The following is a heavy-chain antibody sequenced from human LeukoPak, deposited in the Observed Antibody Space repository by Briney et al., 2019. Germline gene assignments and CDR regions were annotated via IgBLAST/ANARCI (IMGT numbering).Heavy chain of an antibody. CDR2: ISSSSTI. J-gene: IGHJ4*02. V-gene: IGHV3-48*04. CDR1: RFTFSSYS. Sequence: RGSLRLSCAAPRFTFSSYSMNWVRQAPGKGREWVSYISSSSTIYYADSVKGRFTISRDNAKNSLYLQMNSLRAEDTAVYYCARDPDFWSGYYPYFDYWGQGTLVTVCS. D-gene: IGHD3-3*01. CDR3: ARDPDFWSGYYPYFDY.